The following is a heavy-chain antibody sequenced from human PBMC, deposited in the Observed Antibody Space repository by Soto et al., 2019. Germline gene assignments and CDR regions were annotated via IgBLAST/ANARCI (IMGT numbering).Heavy chain of an antibody. D-gene: IGHD2-21*02. CDR1: GGTVASSHW. CDR3: AREIVTAGGNNYFDP. Sequence: SETLSLTCGVSGGTVASSHWWSWVRQSPGRGLEWIGNVYHTGDTNFNPSLQSRVTFSVDKSNNQFPLRLTSVTAADTAVYFCAREIVTAGGNNYFDPWGPGTLVTVSS. V-gene: IGHV4-4*02. J-gene: IGHJ5*02. CDR2: VYHTGDT.